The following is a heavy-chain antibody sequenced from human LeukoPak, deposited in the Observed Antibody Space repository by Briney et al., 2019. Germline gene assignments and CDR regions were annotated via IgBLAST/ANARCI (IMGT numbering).Heavy chain of an antibody. D-gene: IGHD3-9*01. V-gene: IGHV3-11*01. Sequence: GGSLRLSCAASGFTFSDYYMRWIRQAPGKGLEWLSYISSSGSTIYYADSVKGRFIISRDNAKNSLYLQMNSLRAEDTAVYYCANSRYFDWSLDYWGQGTLVTVSS. CDR3: ANSRYFDWSLDY. CDR1: GFTFSDYY. CDR2: ISSSGSTI. J-gene: IGHJ4*02.